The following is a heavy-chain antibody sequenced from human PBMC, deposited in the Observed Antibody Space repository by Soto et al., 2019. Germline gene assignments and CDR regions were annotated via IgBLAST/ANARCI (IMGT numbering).Heavy chain of an antibody. V-gene: IGHV3-48*01. CDR3: AREIVGARDLDY. Sequence: EVQLVESGGGLVQPGGSLRLSCAASGFTFSSYSMNWVGQAPGKGLEWVSYISSSSNTIYYADSVKGRFTISRDNAKNSLDLQMNSLRAEDTAVYYCAREIVGARDLDYWGQGTLVTVSS. CDR2: ISSSSNTI. CDR1: GFTFSSYS. J-gene: IGHJ4*02. D-gene: IGHD1-26*01.